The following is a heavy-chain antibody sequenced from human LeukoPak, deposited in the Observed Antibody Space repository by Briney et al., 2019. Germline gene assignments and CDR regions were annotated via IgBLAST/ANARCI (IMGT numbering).Heavy chain of an antibody. CDR3: ASARSGWSLNYYYYYMDV. J-gene: IGHJ6*03. Sequence: PSETLSLTCTVSGGSISRYYWSWIRQPPGKGLEWIGYIYYSGSTNYNPSLKSRVTISVDTSKNQFSLKLSSVTAADTAVYYCASARSGWSLNYYYYYMDVWGKGTTVTVSS. D-gene: IGHD6-19*01. CDR1: GGSISRYY. CDR2: IYYSGST. V-gene: IGHV4-59*12.